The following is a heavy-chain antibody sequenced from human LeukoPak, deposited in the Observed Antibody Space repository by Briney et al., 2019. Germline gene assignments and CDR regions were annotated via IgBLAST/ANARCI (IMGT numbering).Heavy chain of an antibody. CDR3: ARPRRLYCSSTSCYPDY. Sequence: PSETLSLTCIVSGGSIRTYSWNWIRQSPGKGLEWIGYISHSGTTSYRSSLKSRVTISVDTSKNQLSLKLSSVTAADTAVYYCARPRRLYCSSTSCYPDYWGQGTLVTVSS. CDR2: ISHSGTT. D-gene: IGHD2-2*01. J-gene: IGHJ4*02. V-gene: IGHV4-59*08. CDR1: GGSIRTYS.